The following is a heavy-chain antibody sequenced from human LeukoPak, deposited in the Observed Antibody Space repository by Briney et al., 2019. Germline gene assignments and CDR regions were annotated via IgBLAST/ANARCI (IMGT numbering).Heavy chain of an antibody. D-gene: IGHD5-18*01. CDR3: ARGKGYSYGYFWFDP. Sequence: SETLSLTCAVYGGSFSGYYWSWIRQPPGKGLEWIGEINHSGSTNYNPSLKSRVTISVDTSKNQFSLKLSSVTAADTAVYYCARGKGYSYGYFWFDPWGQGTLVTASS. V-gene: IGHV4-34*01. CDR2: INHSGST. J-gene: IGHJ5*02. CDR1: GGSFSGYY.